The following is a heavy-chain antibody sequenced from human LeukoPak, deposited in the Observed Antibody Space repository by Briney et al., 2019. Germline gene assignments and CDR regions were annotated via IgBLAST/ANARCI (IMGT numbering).Heavy chain of an antibody. Sequence: GRSLRLSCAASGFTFSSYGMHWVRQAPGKGLEWVAVISYDGSNKYYADSVKGRFTISRDNSKNTLYLQMNSLRAEDTAVYYCAKGWVDWGQGTLVTVSS. D-gene: IGHD6-13*01. CDR3: AKGWVD. CDR1: GFTFSSYG. V-gene: IGHV3-30*18. CDR2: ISYDGSNK. J-gene: IGHJ4*02.